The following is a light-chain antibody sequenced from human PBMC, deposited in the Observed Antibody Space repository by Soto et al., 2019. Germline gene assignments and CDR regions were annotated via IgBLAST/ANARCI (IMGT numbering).Light chain of an antibody. J-gene: IGKJ1*01. Sequence: PITDSSYSPSASVVDRVTIICRASQDINIYLAWFQQKPGKAPKSLIFGASSLQSGAPTNFSGSGSGTDFTLTIRSLQPEDFATYYCQQCYSTRWTFGEGTKVDIK. CDR2: GAS. CDR1: QDINIY. CDR3: QQCYSTRWT. V-gene: IGKV1-16*02.